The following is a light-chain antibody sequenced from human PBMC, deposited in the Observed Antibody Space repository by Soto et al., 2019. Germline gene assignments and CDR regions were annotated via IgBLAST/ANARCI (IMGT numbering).Light chain of an antibody. J-gene: IGLJ3*02. V-gene: IGLV2-14*01. Sequence: QSALTQPASVSGSPGQSITISCTGTNSDVGDYNYVSWYQQHPGKAPKLMIFEVSYRPSGVSNRFSGSKSGNTASLTISGLQAEDEADYYCSSFTTSATGVFGGGTKLTVL. CDR3: SSFTTSATGV. CDR1: NSDVGDYNY. CDR2: EVS.